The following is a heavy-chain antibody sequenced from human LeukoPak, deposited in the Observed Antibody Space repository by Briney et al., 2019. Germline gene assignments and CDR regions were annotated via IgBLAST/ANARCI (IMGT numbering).Heavy chain of an antibody. D-gene: IGHD3-22*01. J-gene: IGHJ3*02. CDR1: GFTFSSYW. Sequence: GGSLRLSCAASGFTFSSYWMSWVRQAPGKGLEWVANIKQDGSEKYYVDSVKGRFTIPRDNAKNSLYLQMNSLRAEDTAVYYCARDRSGYYDGSAHDAFDIWGQGTMVTVSS. CDR2: IKQDGSEK. CDR3: ARDRSGYYDGSAHDAFDI. V-gene: IGHV3-7*01.